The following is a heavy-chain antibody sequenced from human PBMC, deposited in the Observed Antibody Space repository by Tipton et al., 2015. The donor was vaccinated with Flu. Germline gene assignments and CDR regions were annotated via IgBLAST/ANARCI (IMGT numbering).Heavy chain of an antibody. CDR2: IYSGGST. Sequence: SLRLSCAASGFTVSSNYMSWVRQAPGKGLEWVSVIYSGGSTYYADSVKGRFTISRDNSKNTLYLQMNSLRAEDTAVYYCARDLRAYDFWSGYGTGIIWGQGTMVTVSS. V-gene: IGHV3-53*01. J-gene: IGHJ3*02. CDR1: GFTVSSNY. CDR3: ARDLRAYDFWSGYGTGII. D-gene: IGHD3-3*01.